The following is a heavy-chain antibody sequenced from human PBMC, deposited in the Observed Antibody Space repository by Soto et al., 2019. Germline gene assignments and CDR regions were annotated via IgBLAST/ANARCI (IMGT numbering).Heavy chain of an antibody. J-gene: IGHJ4*02. CDR3: ARESPPDY. V-gene: IGHV3-48*04. Sequence: PGGSLRLSCVASGFTFSSYSMVWVRQAPGKGLEWVSYIFASSTTIYYADSVKGRFTVSRDNTQNSLFLLMNSLRAEDTAVYYCARESPPDYWGQGTLVTVSS. CDR2: IFASSTTI. CDR1: GFTFSSYS.